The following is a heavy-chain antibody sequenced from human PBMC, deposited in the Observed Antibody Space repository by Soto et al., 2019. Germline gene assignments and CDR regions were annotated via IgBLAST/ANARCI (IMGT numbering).Heavy chain of an antibody. CDR3: AKDATIFGVVPNLRFDY. J-gene: IGHJ4*02. CDR1: GFTFSSYA. Sequence: GGSLRLSCAASGFTFSSYAMSWVRQAPGKGLEWVSAISGSGGSTYYADSVKGRFTISRDNSKNTLYLQMNSLRAEDTAVYYCAKDATIFGVVPNLRFDYWGQGTLVTVSS. D-gene: IGHD3-3*01. V-gene: IGHV3-23*01. CDR2: ISGSGGST.